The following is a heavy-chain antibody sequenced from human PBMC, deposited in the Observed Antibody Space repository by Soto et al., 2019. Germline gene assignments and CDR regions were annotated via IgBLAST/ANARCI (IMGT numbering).Heavy chain of an antibody. V-gene: IGHV4-34*01. CDR1: GGSFSGYY. Sequence: SETLSLTCAVYGGSFSGYYWSWIRQPPGKGLEWIGEINHSGSTNYNPSLKSRVTISVDTSKNQFSLKLSSVTAADTAVYYCARGRGYCTNGVCYGVYYYYYMDVWGKGTTVTVSS. J-gene: IGHJ6*03. CDR3: ARGRGYCTNGVCYGVYYYYYMDV. CDR2: INHSGST. D-gene: IGHD2-8*01.